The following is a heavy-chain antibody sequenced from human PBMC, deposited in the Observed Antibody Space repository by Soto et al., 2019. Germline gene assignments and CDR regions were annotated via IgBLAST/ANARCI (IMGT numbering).Heavy chain of an antibody. D-gene: IGHD3-22*01. J-gene: IGHJ6*02. V-gene: IGHV1-8*01. CDR2: MNPNSGNT. CDR1: GYTFTSYD. CDR3: ARGSDYYDSSSPYYYGMDV. Sequence: ASVKVSCKASGYTFTSYDINWVRQATGQGLEWMGWMNPNSGNTGYAQKFQGRVTMTRNTSISTAYMELSSLRSEDTAVYYCARGSDYYDSSSPYYYGMDVWGQGTTVTRLL.